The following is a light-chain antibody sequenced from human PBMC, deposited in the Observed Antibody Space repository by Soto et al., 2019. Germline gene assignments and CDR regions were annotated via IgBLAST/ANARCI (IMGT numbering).Light chain of an antibody. CDR2: DAS. CDR3: QQRSNWPIT. V-gene: IGKV3-11*01. Sequence: EIVLTQCPATLSLSPGERATLSCRASQSVSSYLAWYQQKPGQAPRLLIYDASNRATGIPARFSGSGSGTDFTLTLSSLEPEDFAVYYCQQRSNWPITFGQGTRLEIK. CDR1: QSVSSY. J-gene: IGKJ5*01.